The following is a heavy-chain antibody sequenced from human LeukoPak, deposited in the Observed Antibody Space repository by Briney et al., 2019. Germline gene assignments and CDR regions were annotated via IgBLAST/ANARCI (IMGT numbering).Heavy chain of an antibody. J-gene: IGHJ4*02. V-gene: IGHV6-1*01. Sequence: SQTLSLTCAISGDSVSSNSAAWNWIRQSPSRGLEWLGRTYYRSKWYNDYAVSVESRITINPDTSKNQFSLQLNSMTPEDTAVYYCAKAYSSGWYYFDYWGQGTLVTVSS. CDR2: TYYRSKWYN. CDR1: GDSVSSNSAA. CDR3: AKAYSSGWYYFDY. D-gene: IGHD6-19*01.